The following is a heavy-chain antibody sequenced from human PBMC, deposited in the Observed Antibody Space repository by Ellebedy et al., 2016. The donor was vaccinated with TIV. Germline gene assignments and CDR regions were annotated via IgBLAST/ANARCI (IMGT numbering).Heavy chain of an antibody. Sequence: MPSETLSLTCSVSGCSISSSRYYWTWIRPHPGKGLEWVGTIYFIGSTHYNPSLKSRVSESVETSKNQFSLKLISVTAADTAGYYCALVLFGDSDFVDIWGQGTMVTVSS. CDR3: ALVLFGDSDFVDI. V-gene: IGHV4-39*01. CDR2: IYFIGST. D-gene: IGHD3-10*02. CDR1: GCSISSSRYY. J-gene: IGHJ3*02.